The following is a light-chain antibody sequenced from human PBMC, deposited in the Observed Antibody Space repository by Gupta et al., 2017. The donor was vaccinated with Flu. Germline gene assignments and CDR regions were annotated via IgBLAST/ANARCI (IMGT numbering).Light chain of an antibody. V-gene: IGLV1-47*01. J-gene: IGLJ2*01. Sequence: QSVLTQPPSASGTPGQRVTISCPGSSFNIGSNYVYWYQQLPGTAPKLLIYRNNQRPSGVHDRFSGSKSGTSASLAISGLRSEDEADYYCAAWDDSLSGHVVFGGGTKLTVL. CDR1: SFNIGSNY. CDR3: AAWDDSLSGHVV. CDR2: RNN.